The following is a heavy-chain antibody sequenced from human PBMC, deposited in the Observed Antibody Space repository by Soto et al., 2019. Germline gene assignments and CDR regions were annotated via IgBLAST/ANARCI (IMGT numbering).Heavy chain of an antibody. CDR2: INSDGSST. J-gene: IGHJ4*02. CDR1: GFTFSNYW. Sequence: GGSLRLSCAASGFTFSNYWMHWVRQAPGKGLVWVSRINSDGSSTNYADSVKGRFTVSRDNAKNTLYLQMNGLRAEDTAVYYCARGASGYSYGWGQGTLVTVSS. V-gene: IGHV3-74*01. CDR3: ARGASGYSYG. D-gene: IGHD5-18*01.